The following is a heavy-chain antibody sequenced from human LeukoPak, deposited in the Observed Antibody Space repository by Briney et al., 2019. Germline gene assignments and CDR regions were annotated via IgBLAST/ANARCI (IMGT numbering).Heavy chain of an antibody. J-gene: IGHJ4*02. V-gene: IGHV3-74*01. CDR2: INSDGSST. Sequence: GGSLRLSCAASGFTFSSYWMHWVRQAPGKGLVWVSRINSDGSSTSYAGSVKGRFSISRDNAKNTLYLQMNSLRVEDTAVYYCARGRPHGNDYWGQGTLVTVSS. CDR3: ARGRPHGNDY. D-gene: IGHD4-23*01. CDR1: GFTFSSYW.